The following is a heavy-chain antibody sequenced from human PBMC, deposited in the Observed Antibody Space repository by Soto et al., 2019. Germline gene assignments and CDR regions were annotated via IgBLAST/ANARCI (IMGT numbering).Heavy chain of an antibody. CDR1: GFTFSSYS. CDR2: ISSSSSTI. V-gene: IGHV3-48*02. D-gene: IGHD3-22*01. J-gene: IGHJ5*02. CDR3: ARDLNYYDSSGYQRYWFDP. Sequence: GGSLRLSCAASGFTFSSYSMNWVRQAPGKGLEWVSYISSSSSTIYYADSVKGRFTISRDNAKNSLYLQINSLRDEDTAVYYCARDLNYYDSSGYQRYWFDPWGQGTLVTVSS.